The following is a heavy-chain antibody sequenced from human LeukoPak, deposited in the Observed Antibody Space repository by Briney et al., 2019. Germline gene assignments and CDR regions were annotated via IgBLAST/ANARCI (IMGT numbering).Heavy chain of an antibody. D-gene: IGHD5-18*01. J-gene: IGHJ4*02. CDR3: ARAERGYSYGYSLY. Sequence: GGSLRLSCAASGFAFRSYSMIWVRQAPGKALEWVSYISSSSSTIYYADSVKGRFTISRDNAKNSLYLQMNSLRDEDTAVYYCARAERGYSYGYSLYWGQGTLVTVSS. V-gene: IGHV3-48*02. CDR2: ISSSSSTI. CDR1: GFAFRSYS.